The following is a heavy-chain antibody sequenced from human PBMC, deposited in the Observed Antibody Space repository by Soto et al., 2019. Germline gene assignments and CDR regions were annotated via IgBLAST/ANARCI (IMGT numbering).Heavy chain of an antibody. CDR3: ARGQEGVVATH. CDR1: GGSLSGYY. J-gene: IGHJ4*02. V-gene: IGHV4-34*01. Sequence: QVQLQQWGAGLLKPSETLSLNCAVNGGSLSGYYWSWIRQPPGKGPEWIGEIKDGGRTNYSPSLMSRAAISSDTSNNQFSLRLYSVTAADTGVYYCARGQEGVVATHWDQGTLVTVSS. D-gene: IGHD5-12*01. CDR2: IKDGGRT.